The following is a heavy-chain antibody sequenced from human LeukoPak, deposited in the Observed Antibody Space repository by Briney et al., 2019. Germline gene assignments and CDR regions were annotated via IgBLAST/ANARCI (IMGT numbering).Heavy chain of an antibody. CDR3: AREPAAIPFYYYYMDV. Sequence: ASVKVSCKASGYTFTSYDINWVRQATGQGLEWMGWMNPNSGNTGYAQKFQGRVTITADESTSTAYMELSSLRSEDTAVYYCAREPAAIPFYYYYMDVWGKGTTVTVSS. CDR2: MNPNSGNT. V-gene: IGHV1-8*03. J-gene: IGHJ6*03. CDR1: GYTFTSYD. D-gene: IGHD2-2*01.